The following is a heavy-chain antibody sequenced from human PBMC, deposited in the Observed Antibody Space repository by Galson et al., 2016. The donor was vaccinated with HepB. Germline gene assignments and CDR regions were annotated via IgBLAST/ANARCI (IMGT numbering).Heavy chain of an antibody. D-gene: IGHD2-21*02. V-gene: IGHV3-48*03. CDR1: GFIFNNYE. Sequence: SLRLSCAASGFIFNNYEMNWVRQAPGKGLEWVAYISVDSNTIYYAASVKGRFTVSRDDAKNTLYLQMNSLRVEDTAVYYCARDETVQGPSTIDYWGQGTLVTVSS. CDR3: ARDETVQGPSTIDY. CDR2: ISVDSNTI. J-gene: IGHJ4*02.